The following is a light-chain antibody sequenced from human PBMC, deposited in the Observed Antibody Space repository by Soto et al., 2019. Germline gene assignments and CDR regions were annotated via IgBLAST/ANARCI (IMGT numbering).Light chain of an antibody. V-gene: IGKV1-5*03. CDR1: QSISSW. CDR3: QQYNSYRT. CDR2: KAS. J-gene: IGKJ1*01. Sequence: DIQMTQSPSTLSASVGDRVTITCRASQSISSWLAWYQQKPGKAPKLLIYKASSLESGVPSRFSGSGSGTEFTLTISSLQPDDFATYYCQQYNSYRTFDQGIKVEIK.